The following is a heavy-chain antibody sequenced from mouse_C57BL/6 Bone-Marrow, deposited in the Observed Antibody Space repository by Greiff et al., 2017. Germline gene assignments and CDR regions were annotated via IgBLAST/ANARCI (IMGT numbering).Heavy chain of an antibody. Sequence: VQLQQSGAELVKPGASVKISCKASGYAFSSYWMNWVKQRPGKGLEWIGQIYPGDGDTNYNGKFKGKATLTADKSSSTAYMQLSSLTSEDSAVYCCARKDYYGSSSWFAYWGQGTLVTVSA. D-gene: IGHD1-1*01. J-gene: IGHJ3*01. V-gene: IGHV1-80*01. CDR2: IYPGDGDT. CDR1: GYAFSSYW. CDR3: ARKDYYGSSSWFAY.